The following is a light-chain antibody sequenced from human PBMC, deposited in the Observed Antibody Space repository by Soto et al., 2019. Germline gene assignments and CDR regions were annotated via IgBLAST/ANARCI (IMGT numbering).Light chain of an antibody. J-gene: IGKJ5*01. CDR1: QDINKN. Sequence: DVQMTQSPSSRSASVGDSVTITCQASQDINKNLIWYQQKPGKAHKXLIYDASDLETGVPSRFSVIVSGTGFTLNIRRLQPEDGATDECQQDESLPLTFAQGTRLEI. CDR3: QQDESLPLT. V-gene: IGKV1-33*01. CDR2: DAS.